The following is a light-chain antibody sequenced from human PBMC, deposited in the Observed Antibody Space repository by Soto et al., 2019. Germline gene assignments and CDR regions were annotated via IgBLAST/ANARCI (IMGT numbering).Light chain of an antibody. J-gene: IGKJ1*01. Sequence: EIVMTHSPATLSVSPGERATVSCRTSQNINNNLAWYQQRPGRAPRLLIYSASTRANGIPDRFSGSGSGTEFTLTISSLQSEDFAVYYCQQSTKWPWTFGRGTKVEVK. CDR2: SAS. CDR1: QNINNN. V-gene: IGKV3-15*01. CDR3: QQSTKWPWT.